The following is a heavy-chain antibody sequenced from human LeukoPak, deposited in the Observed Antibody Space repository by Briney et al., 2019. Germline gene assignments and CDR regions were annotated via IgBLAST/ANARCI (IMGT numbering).Heavy chain of an antibody. CDR3: AKDGAWFGELEYWFDP. CDR1: GFTFSSYS. CDR2: ISSSSNYI. D-gene: IGHD3-10*01. J-gene: IGHJ5*02. Sequence: GGSLRLSCAASGFTFSSYSMNWVRQAPGKGLEWVSSISSSSNYIYYADSVKGRFTISRDNAKNSLYLQMNSLRAEDTAVYYCAKDGAWFGELEYWFDPWGQGTLVTVSS. V-gene: IGHV3-21*01.